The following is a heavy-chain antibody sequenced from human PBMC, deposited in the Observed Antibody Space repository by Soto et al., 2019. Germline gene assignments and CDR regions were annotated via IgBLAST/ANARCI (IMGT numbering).Heavy chain of an antibody. D-gene: IGHD4-17*01. J-gene: IGHJ3*02. CDR2: ISGSTDKT. CDR3: AGGTVTTSWAGDI. Sequence: GGSLRLSCSASGFTFNTYTMTWVRQAPGKGLEWVSGISGSTDKTYYADSVKGRFTISRDNSKKVLYLQMNSLRNEDTALYYCAGGTVTTSWAGDIWGQGRMVT. V-gene: IGHV3-23*01. CDR1: GFTFNTYT.